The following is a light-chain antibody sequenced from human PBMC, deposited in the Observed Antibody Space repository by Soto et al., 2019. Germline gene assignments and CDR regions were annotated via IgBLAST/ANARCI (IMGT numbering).Light chain of an antibody. Sequence: EIVLTQSPVTLSLSPGERATLSCRASQSVRSYLAWYQQKPGQAPRLLIYDAFKMDTGIPARFSGSGSGTDFTLTISSLEPEDFAVYYCQQRSNWPSTFGGGTKVEIK. CDR2: DAF. V-gene: IGKV3-11*01. CDR3: QQRSNWPST. J-gene: IGKJ4*01. CDR1: QSVRSY.